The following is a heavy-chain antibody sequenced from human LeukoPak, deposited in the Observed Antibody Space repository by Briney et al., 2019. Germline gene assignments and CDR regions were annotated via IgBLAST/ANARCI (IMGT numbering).Heavy chain of an antibody. J-gene: IGHJ4*02. CDR1: GGSISSGGYS. Sequence: SETLSLTCAVSGGSISSGGYSWSWIRQPPGKGLEWIGYIYHSGNTYYNPSLKRRVTISVDRSKNQFSLKLSSVTAADTAVYYCARVGRGLAYYDSSGYPFDCWGQGTLVTVSS. CDR2: IYHSGNT. V-gene: IGHV4-30-2*01. D-gene: IGHD3-22*01. CDR3: ARVGRGLAYYDSSGYPFDC.